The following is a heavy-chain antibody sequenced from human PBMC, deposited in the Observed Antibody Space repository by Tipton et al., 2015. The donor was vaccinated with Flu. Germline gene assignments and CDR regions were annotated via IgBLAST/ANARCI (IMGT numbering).Heavy chain of an antibody. CDR1: GGSFSGHY. J-gene: IGHJ4*02. V-gene: IGHV4-34*01. Sequence: TLSLTCAVYGGSFSGHYWSWIRQSPGKGLEWIGEINHSGSTQYNPSLKSRVTLSVDTSKNQFSLKLSSVTAADTAVYYCARRRDGYNCFDYWGRGILVTVSS. CDR2: INHSGST. D-gene: IGHD5-24*01. CDR3: ARRRDGYNCFDY.